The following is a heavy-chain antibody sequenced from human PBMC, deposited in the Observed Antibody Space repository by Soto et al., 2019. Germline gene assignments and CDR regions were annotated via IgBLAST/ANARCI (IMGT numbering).Heavy chain of an antibody. CDR3: ARDPSGGRGGNWFES. D-gene: IGHD3-10*01. J-gene: IGHJ5*01. V-gene: IGHV3-21*01. CDR2: ISSSTSYV. Sequence: GSLRLSCAASGFTSSRYGMNWLQQAPGKGLEWVASISSSTSYVYYADSVKGRFSTSRDNAKNILYLEMYALRTEDTAVYYCARDPSGGRGGNWFESWG. CDR1: GFTSSRYG.